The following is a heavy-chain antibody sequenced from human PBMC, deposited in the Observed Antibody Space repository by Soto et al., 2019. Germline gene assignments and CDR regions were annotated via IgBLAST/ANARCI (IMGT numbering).Heavy chain of an antibody. D-gene: IGHD3-22*01. V-gene: IGHV3-33*01. CDR2: ISCGGSNK. CDR3: ARRPRPNIVVITKPLDY. J-gene: IGHJ4*02. CDR1: GFTFSSYG. Sequence: GGSLRLSCAASGFTFSSYGMHWVRQAPGKGLEWVAVISCGGSNKYYADSVKGRFTISRDNSKNTLYLQMNSLRAEDTAVYYCARRPRPNIVVITKPLDYWGQGTLVTVSS.